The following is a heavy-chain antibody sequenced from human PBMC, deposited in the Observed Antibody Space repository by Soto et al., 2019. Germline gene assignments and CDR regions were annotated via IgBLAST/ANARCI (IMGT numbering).Heavy chain of an antibody. CDR2: ISWNSGTI. V-gene: IGHV3-9*01. Sequence: GGSLRLSCAASGFSFDDYAMHWVRQAAGKGLEWVSSISWNSGTIGYADSVKGRFSISRDNAKNSLYLQMNSLRTEDTAFYYCAKGLNGAMTGTTASGNWFDSWGQGTLVTVSS. D-gene: IGHD6-19*01. J-gene: IGHJ5*01. CDR1: GFSFDDYA. CDR3: AKGLNGAMTGTTASGNWFDS.